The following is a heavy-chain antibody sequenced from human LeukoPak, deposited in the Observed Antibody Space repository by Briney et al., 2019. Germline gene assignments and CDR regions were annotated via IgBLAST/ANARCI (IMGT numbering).Heavy chain of an antibody. CDR2: ISGSGGGT. D-gene: IGHD2-15*01. CDR1: GFTFSSYA. V-gene: IGHV3-23*01. Sequence: PGGSLRLSCAASGFTFSSYAMSWVRQAPGKGLEWVSAISGSGGGTYYADSVKGRFTISRDNSKNTLYLQMNSLRAEDTAVYYCAKAGGGYCSGGSCYYFDYWGRGTLVTVSS. J-gene: IGHJ4*02. CDR3: AKAGGGYCSGGSCYYFDY.